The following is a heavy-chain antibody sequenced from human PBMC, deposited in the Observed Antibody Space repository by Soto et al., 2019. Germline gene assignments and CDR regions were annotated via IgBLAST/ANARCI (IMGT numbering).Heavy chain of an antibody. V-gene: IGHV5-10-1*01. J-gene: IGHJ6*02. Sequence: PGESLKISCKGSGYSFTSYWISWVRQMPGKGLEWMGRIDPSDSYTNYSPSFQGHVTISADKSISTAYLQWSSLKASDTAMYYCARHFGEYYDFWSGYSRSGGMDVWGQGTTVTVYS. CDR1: GYSFTSYW. D-gene: IGHD3-3*01. CDR3: ARHFGEYYDFWSGYSRSGGMDV. CDR2: IDPSDSYT.